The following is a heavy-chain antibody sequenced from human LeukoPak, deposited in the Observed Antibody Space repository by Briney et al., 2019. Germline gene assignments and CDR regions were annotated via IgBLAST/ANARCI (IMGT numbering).Heavy chain of an antibody. J-gene: IGHJ6*02. D-gene: IGHD3-16*01. V-gene: IGHV3-9*01. CDR3: AKGRFGGYYYYGTDV. CDR1: GFTFDDYA. CDR2: ISWNSGSI. Sequence: GRSLRLSCAASGFTFDDYAMHWVRQAPGKGLEWVSGISWNSGSIGYADSVKGRFTISRDNAKNSLYLQMNSLRAEDTALYYCAKGRFGGYYYYGTDVWGQGTTVTVSS.